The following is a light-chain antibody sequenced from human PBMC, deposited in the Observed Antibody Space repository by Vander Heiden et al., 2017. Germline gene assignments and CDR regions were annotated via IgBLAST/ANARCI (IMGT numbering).Light chain of an antibody. V-gene: IGKV1D-8*01. CDR2: AAS. CDR1: QGISSY. J-gene: IGKJ1*01. CDR3: QQDDSFPWT. Sequence: VIWMTHSPSLLSASTADRVTISFRMRQGISSYLAWYPQKPGKAPELLIYAASTLQSGVPSRFSGSGSGTDFTLTISCLQSEDFATYYSQQDDSFPWTFGQGTKVEIK.